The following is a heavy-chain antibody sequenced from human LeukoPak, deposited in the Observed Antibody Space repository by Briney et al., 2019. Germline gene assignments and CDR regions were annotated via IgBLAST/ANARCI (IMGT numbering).Heavy chain of an antibody. D-gene: IGHD5/OR15-5a*01. CDR2: IYYSGST. V-gene: IGHV4-39*07. J-gene: IGHJ5*02. CDR3: ARGGSLQFDP. CDR1: GGSISSSSYY. Sequence: SETLSLTCTVSGGSISSSSYYWGWIRQPPGKGLEWIGSIYYSGSTYYNPSLKSRVTISVDTSKNQFSLKLRSVTAADTAVYYCARGGSLQFDPWGQGTLVTVSS.